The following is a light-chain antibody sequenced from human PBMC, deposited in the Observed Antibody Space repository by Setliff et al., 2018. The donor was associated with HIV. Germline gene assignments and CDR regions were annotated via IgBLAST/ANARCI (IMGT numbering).Light chain of an antibody. CDR2: NVN. CDR3: WSYAGSDTWI. J-gene: IGLJ2*01. Sequence: ALTQVASVSGSLGQSITISCTGTSNDVGGHNLVSWFRVDPGKAPKLIIFNVNLWASGVSHRFSASKSGNTASLTISGLQSEDEADYYCWSYAGSDTWIFGGGTKVTV. CDR1: SNDVGGHNL. V-gene: IGLV2-23*02.